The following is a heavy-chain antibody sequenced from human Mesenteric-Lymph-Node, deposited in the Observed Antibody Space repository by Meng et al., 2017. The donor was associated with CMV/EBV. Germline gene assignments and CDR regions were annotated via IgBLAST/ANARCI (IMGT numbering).Heavy chain of an antibody. CDR2: ISSYTGDR. CDR1: GDTFSNFG. Sequence: ASVKVSCKASGDTFSNFGFSWVRQAPGQGLEWMGWISSYTGDRNYAQKFQGRVTMTTDTSTSTAYMELRNLRSDDTAVYYCARDGTGRSSWSRPAAGLAFDIWGQGTKVTVSS. D-gene: IGHD6-13*01. CDR3: ARDGTGRSSWSRPAAGLAFDI. J-gene: IGHJ3*02. V-gene: IGHV1-18*01.